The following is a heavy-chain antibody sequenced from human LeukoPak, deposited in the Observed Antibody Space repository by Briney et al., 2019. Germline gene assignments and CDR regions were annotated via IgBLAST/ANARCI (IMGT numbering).Heavy chain of an antibody. CDR2: ISYDGSNK. V-gene: IGHV3-30-3*01. D-gene: IGHD6-19*01. J-gene: IGHJ4*02. CDR3: AKADSSGWSFDY. CDR1: GFTFSSYA. Sequence: GRSLRLSCAASGFTFSSYAMHWVRQAPGKGLEWVAVISYDGSNKYYADSVKGRFTISRDNSKNTLFLQMNSLRAEDTAVYYCAKADSSGWSFDYWGQGTLVTVSS.